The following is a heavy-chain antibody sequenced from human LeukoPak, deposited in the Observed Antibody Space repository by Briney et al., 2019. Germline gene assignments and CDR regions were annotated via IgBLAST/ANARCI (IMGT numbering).Heavy chain of an antibody. V-gene: IGHV3-23*01. CDR1: GFTFSTYS. CDR2: ISGSGAGT. D-gene: IGHD3-3*01. CDR3: AKDYDFWIRSLAFDI. Sequence: GGSLRLSCAASGFTFSTYSITWVRQAPGKGLEWVSGISGSGAGTHYADSVKGRFTISRDNSKNTVHLQMNSLRAEDTAVYYCAKDYDFWIRSLAFDIWGQGTMVTVSS. J-gene: IGHJ3*02.